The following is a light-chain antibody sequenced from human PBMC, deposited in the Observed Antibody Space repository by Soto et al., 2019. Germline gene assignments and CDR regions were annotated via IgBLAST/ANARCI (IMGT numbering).Light chain of an antibody. CDR1: SSNIGAGYD. Sequence: QSVLTQPPSVSGAPGQRVTISCTGSSSNIGAGYDVHWYQQRPGTAPKLLIFGNINRPSGVPDRFSGSKSGTSASLAITGLQAEDEGDYYCSSYTNSIAVFGGGTQLTVL. V-gene: IGLV1-40*01. J-gene: IGLJ7*01. CDR3: SSYTNSIAV. CDR2: GNI.